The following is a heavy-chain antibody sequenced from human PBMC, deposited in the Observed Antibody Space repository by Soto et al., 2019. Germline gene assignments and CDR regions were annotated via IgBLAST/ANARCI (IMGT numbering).Heavy chain of an antibody. D-gene: IGHD3-10*01. Sequence: EVQLLESGGDLIQPGGSLRLSCVASGLTFGSRAMSWVRQSPGAGLEWVSTITDTGGDAKYADSLRGRFAISRDNAKNTLYLQMSALGAEDSAIYFCGRGSKDSYPGSRIFDFWGRGTLVTVSS. CDR1: GLTFGSRA. CDR3: GRGSKDSYPGSRIFDF. CDR2: ITDTGGDA. J-gene: IGHJ4*02. V-gene: IGHV3-23*01.